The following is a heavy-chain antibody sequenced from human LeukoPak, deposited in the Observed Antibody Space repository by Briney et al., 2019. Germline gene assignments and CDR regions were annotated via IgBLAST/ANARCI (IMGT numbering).Heavy chain of an antibody. V-gene: IGHV4-34*01. CDR3: ARGGAGYSYGLPYYMDV. J-gene: IGHJ6*03. D-gene: IGHD5-18*01. CDR1: GGSYIGYY. Sequence: SETLSLTCAVYGGSYIGYYWSWIRQPPGKGLEWIGEINHSGSTNYNPALESRVTISVDTSKNQFSLKRSSVTAADTAVYYCARGGAGYSYGLPYYMDVWGKGTTVTVSS. CDR2: INHSGST.